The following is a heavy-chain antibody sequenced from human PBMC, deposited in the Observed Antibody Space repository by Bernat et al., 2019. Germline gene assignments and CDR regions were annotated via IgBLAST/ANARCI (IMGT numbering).Heavy chain of an antibody. CDR1: GFTFSSYA. CDR2: ISGSGGST. D-gene: IGHD3-10*01. V-gene: IGHV3-23*01. J-gene: IGHJ5*02. Sequence: EVQLLESGGGLVQPGGSLRLSCAASGFTFSSYAMSWVRQAPGKGLEWVSAISGSGGSTYYADSVKGRFTISRDNSKNTLYLQMNSLRAEDTAVYYCAKDRATTMVRGVINWFDPWGQGTLVTVSS. CDR3: AKDRATTMVRGVINWFDP.